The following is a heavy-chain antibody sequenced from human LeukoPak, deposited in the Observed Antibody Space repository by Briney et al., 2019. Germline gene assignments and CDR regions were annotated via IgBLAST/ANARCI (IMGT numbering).Heavy chain of an antibody. CDR1: GFTFSSYW. J-gene: IGHJ6*02. V-gene: IGHV3-7*01. D-gene: IGHD1-1*01. CDR2: IKQDGSEK. Sequence: GSLRLSCAASGFTFSSYWKSWVRHAPGKGLEWVANIKQDGSEKYYVDSVKGRFTISRDNAKNSLYLQMNSLRAEDTAVYYCARDDGGNWNDLYYYYGMDVWGQATTVTVSS. CDR3: ARDDGGNWNDLYYYYGMDV.